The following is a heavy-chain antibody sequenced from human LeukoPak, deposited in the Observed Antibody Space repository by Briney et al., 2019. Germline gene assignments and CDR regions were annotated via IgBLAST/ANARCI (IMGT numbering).Heavy chain of an antibody. CDR2: IIPILGIA. Sequence: SVKVSCKASGYTFTGYYMHWVRQAPGQGLEWMGRIIPILGIANYAQKFQGRVTITADKSTSTAYMELSSLRSEDTAVYYCARYVVGATTLDYWGQGTLVTVSS. V-gene: IGHV1-69*02. J-gene: IGHJ4*02. D-gene: IGHD1-26*01. CDR3: ARYVVGATTLDY. CDR1: GYTFTGYY.